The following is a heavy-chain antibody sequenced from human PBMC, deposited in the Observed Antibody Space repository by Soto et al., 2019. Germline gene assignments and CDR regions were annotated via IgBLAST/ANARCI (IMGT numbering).Heavy chain of an antibody. CDR3: AKRQWLHDEYGMDA. V-gene: IGHV3-30*18. D-gene: IGHD6-19*01. CDR1: GFTFSSYG. CDR2: VSYDGSKK. Sequence: QVQLVESGGGVVQPGRSLRLSCAASGFTFSSYGMHWVRQAPGKGLEWVAVVSYDGSKKYYAESVKGRFTISRDNSKNTLYLQMNSLRAEDTAVYYCAKRQWLHDEYGMDAW. J-gene: IGHJ6*01.